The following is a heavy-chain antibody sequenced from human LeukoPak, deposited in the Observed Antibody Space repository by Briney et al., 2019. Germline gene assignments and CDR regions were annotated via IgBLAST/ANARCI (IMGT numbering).Heavy chain of an antibody. Sequence: PGGSLRLSCAASGFTFSSSAMNWVRQVPGKGLEWVSSINNVVSHIYYADSVKGRFTISRDNSKNTLYLQMNSLRAEDTAVYYCAKDGVGIAAAGRYYYYYMDVWGKGTTVTVSS. CDR2: INNVVSHI. J-gene: IGHJ6*03. D-gene: IGHD6-13*01. CDR1: GFTFSSSA. CDR3: AKDGVGIAAAGRYYYYYMDV. V-gene: IGHV3-21*01.